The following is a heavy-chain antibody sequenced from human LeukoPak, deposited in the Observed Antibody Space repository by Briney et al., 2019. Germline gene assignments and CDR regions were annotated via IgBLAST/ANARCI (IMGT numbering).Heavy chain of an antibody. Sequence: ASVKVSCKASGYTFSDYYMHWVRQAPGQGLEWMGWINPNSGGTNYAQKFQGRVTMTRDTSISTAYMELSRLRSDDTAVYYCATTYSSSFWYFQHWGQGTLVTVSS. CDR2: INPNSGGT. J-gene: IGHJ1*01. CDR3: ATTYSSSFWYFQH. V-gene: IGHV1-2*02. CDR1: GYTFSDYY. D-gene: IGHD6-13*01.